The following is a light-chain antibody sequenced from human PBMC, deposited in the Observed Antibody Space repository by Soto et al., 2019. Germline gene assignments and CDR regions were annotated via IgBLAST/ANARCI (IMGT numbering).Light chain of an antibody. J-gene: IGKJ2*01. Sequence: EIVLTQSPATLSLSPGERATLSCRASQSVSSYLAWYQQKPGQAPRLLIYDASNRATGSPARLSGSGSGTDFTLSISSLVPEDFAVYYCQQRSNWVTFGEGTKLEI. CDR3: QQRSNWVT. V-gene: IGKV3-11*01. CDR2: DAS. CDR1: QSVSSY.